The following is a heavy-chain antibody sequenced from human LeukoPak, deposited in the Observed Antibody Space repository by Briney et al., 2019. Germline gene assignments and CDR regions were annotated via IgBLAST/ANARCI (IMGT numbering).Heavy chain of an antibody. Sequence: ASVKVSCKASGYTFTGYYMHRVRQAPGQGLEWMGIINPSGGSTSYAQKFQGRVTMTRDMSTSTVYMELSSLRSEDTAVYYCARDRFGDAFDIWGQGTMVTVSS. V-gene: IGHV1-46*01. J-gene: IGHJ3*02. D-gene: IGHD3-10*01. CDR2: INPSGGST. CDR3: ARDRFGDAFDI. CDR1: GYTFTGYY.